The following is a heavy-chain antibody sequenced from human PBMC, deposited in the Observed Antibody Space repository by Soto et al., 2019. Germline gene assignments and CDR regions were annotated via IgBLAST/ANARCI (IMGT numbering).Heavy chain of an antibody. CDR3: ARFIAAAGNYYYYYGMDV. CDR1: GCTFTSYG. D-gene: IGHD6-13*01. Sequence: AAVKVSCKACGCTFTSYGISWVRQAPGQGLEWMGWISAYNGNTNYAQKLQGRVTMTTDTSTSTAYMELRSLRSDDTAVYYCARFIAAAGNYYYYYGMDVWGQGTTVTVSS. V-gene: IGHV1-18*04. J-gene: IGHJ6*02. CDR2: ISAYNGNT.